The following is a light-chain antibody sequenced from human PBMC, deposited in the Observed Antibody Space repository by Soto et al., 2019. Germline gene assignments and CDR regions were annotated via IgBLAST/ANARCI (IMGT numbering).Light chain of an antibody. V-gene: IGKV1-12*01. CDR3: QQADSFHLT. CDR2: AAS. J-gene: IGKJ4*01. CDR1: QSIYKW. Sequence: DIQMTQSPSSVSASIGDRVTISCRASQSIYKWLVWYQQKPWKAPKLLLYAASSLQSGVPSRFSGSGYGTDFTLTISSLQPEDSATYYCQQADSFHLTFGGGTKVEI.